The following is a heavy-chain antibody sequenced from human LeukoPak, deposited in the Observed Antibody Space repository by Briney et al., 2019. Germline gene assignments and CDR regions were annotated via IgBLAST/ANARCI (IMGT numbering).Heavy chain of an antibody. CDR2: IYHSGST. D-gene: IGHD2-15*01. CDR1: GGSFSGYY. J-gene: IGHJ4*02. Sequence: TSETLSLTCAVYGGSFSGYYWSWIRQPPGKGLEWIGYIYHSGSTYYNPSLKSRVTISVDRSKNQFSLKLSSVTAADTAVYYCARGVVAARYFDYWGQGTLVTVSS. V-gene: IGHV4-34*01. CDR3: ARGVVAARYFDY.